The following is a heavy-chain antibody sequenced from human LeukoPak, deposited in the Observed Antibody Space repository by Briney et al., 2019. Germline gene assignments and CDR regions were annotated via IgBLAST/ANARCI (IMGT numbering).Heavy chain of an antibody. Sequence: GSSVKVSCKASGGTFISYAISWVRQAPGQGLEWMGGIIPIFGTANYAQKFQGRVTITADESTSTAYMELSSLRSEDTAVYYCARELGLRPDAFDIWGQGTMVTVSS. V-gene: IGHV1-69*01. CDR2: IIPIFGTA. D-gene: IGHD3/OR15-3a*01. CDR3: ARELGLRPDAFDI. CDR1: GGTFISYA. J-gene: IGHJ3*02.